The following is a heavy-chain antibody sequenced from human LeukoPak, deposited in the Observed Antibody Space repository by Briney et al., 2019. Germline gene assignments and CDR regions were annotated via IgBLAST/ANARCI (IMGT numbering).Heavy chain of an antibody. Sequence: SETLSLTCTVSGGSISSYYWSWIRQPPGKGLEGIGYIYTSGSTNYNPSLKSRVTISVDTSKNQFSLKLSSVTAADTAVYYCARSLVGPDYYYFDYWGQGTLVTVSS. D-gene: IGHD1-26*01. V-gene: IGHV4-4*09. CDR1: GGSISSYY. CDR2: IYTSGST. CDR3: ARSLVGPDYYYFDY. J-gene: IGHJ4*02.